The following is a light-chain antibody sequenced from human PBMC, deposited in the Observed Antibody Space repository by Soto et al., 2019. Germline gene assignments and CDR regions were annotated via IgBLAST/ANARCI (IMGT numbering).Light chain of an antibody. J-gene: IGKJ2*01. CDR3: QQYDVYPYT. CDR2: KAS. Sequence: DIQMTQSPSTLSASVGDRVTITCRASQSIGSWLAWYQQKPGKAPNLLIYKASSLESGVPSRFSGSGSGTEFSLTISSLQPDDFATYYCQQYDVYPYTFGQGTKLEIQ. CDR1: QSIGSW. V-gene: IGKV1-5*03.